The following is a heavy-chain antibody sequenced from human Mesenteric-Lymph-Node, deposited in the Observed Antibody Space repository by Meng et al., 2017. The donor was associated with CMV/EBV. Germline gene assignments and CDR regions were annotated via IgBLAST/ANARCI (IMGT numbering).Heavy chain of an antibody. Sequence: FTFSDYYMSWIRQAPGKGLEWVSYISSSGTTIYYADSVKGRFTISRDNAKNSLYLQMNSLRAEDTAVYYCARGRGQLLTLRDNWFDPWGQGTLVTVSS. J-gene: IGHJ5*02. D-gene: IGHD2-2*01. CDR3: ARGRGQLLTLRDNWFDP. CDR2: ISSSGTTI. V-gene: IGHV3-11*01. CDR1: FTFSDYY.